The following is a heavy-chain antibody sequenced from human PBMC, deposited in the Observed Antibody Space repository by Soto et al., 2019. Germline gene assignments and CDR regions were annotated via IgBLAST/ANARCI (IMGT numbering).Heavy chain of an antibody. CDR2: IYYSGST. CDR1: GGSISSSSYY. CDR3: AAREYYYDSSGYPPFQH. V-gene: IGHV4-39*01. D-gene: IGHD3-22*01. Sequence: GGSISSSSYYWGWIRQPPGKGLEWIGSIYYSGSTYYNPSLKSRVTISVDTSKNQFSLKLSSVTAADTAVYYCAAREYYYDSSGYPPFQHWGQGTLVTVSS. J-gene: IGHJ1*01.